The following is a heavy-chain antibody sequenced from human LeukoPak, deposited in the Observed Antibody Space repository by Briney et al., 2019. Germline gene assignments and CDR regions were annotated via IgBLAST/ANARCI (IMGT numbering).Heavy chain of an antibody. CDR2: IYHSGST. V-gene: IGHV4-38-2*02. Sequence: PSETLSLTCTVSGYSISSGYYWGWIRQPPGKGLEWIGSIYHSGSTYYNPSLKSRVTISVDTSKNQFSLKLGSVTAADTAVYYCARDGYCSSTSCLGPGYYYYMDVWGKGTTVTVSS. CDR1: GYSISSGYY. CDR3: ARDGYCSSTSCLGPGYYYYMDV. D-gene: IGHD2-2*03. J-gene: IGHJ6*03.